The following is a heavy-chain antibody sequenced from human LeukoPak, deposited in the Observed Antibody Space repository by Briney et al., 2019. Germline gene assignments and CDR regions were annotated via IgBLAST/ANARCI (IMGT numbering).Heavy chain of an antibody. V-gene: IGHV4-61*01. Sequence: RSETPSLTLTLSGPSAVVDNTGAVRQPPGRGLEWIGYIYYSGSTNYNPSLKSRVTISVDTSKNQFSLTLSSVTAAHTAGYYCGSDVVSGRSKRNARAIDDWGKVTMV. D-gene: IGHD6-6*01. CDR1: GPSAVVDNT. CDR3: GSDVVSGRSKRNARAIDD. CDR2: IYYSGST. J-gene: IGHJ6*03.